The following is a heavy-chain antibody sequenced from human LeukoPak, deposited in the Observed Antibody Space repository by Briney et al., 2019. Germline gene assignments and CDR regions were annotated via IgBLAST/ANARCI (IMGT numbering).Heavy chain of an antibody. CDR2: IYYTGNT. V-gene: IGHV4-39*01. D-gene: IGHD5-18*01. CDR1: GGSVSSSSYQ. CDR3: ARLGDTAMAIFDY. Sequence: SETLSPTCTASGGSVSSSSYQWGWIRQPPGKGLEWIGNIYYTGNTYYKSSLKSRVTISVDTSKNQFSLKLSSVTAADTAVYYCARLGDTAMAIFDYWGQGTLVTVSS. J-gene: IGHJ4*02.